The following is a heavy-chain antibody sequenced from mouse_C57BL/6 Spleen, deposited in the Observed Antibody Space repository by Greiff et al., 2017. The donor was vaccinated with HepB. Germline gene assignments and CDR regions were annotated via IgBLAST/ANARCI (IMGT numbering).Heavy chain of an antibody. Sequence: QVQLQQSGAELVKPGASVKISCKASGYAFSSYWMNWVKQRPGKGLEWIGQIYPGDGDTNYNGKFKGKATLTADKSSSTAYMQRSSLTSEDSAVYFCARGVTTVVAEGWFAYWGQGTLVTVSA. D-gene: IGHD1-1*01. CDR2: IYPGDGDT. J-gene: IGHJ3*01. CDR1: GYAFSSYW. V-gene: IGHV1-80*01. CDR3: ARGVTTVVAEGWFAY.